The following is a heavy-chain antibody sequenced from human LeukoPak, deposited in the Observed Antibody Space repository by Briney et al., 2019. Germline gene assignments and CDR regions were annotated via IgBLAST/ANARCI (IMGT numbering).Heavy chain of an antibody. V-gene: IGHV3-48*04. J-gene: IGHJ4*02. CDR2: ISSSRSTI. Sequence: QPRGSLRLSCAASGFTFSSYSMNWVRQAPGKGLEWVSYISSSRSTIYYADSVKGRFTISRDNAKNSLYLQMNSLRAEDTAVYYCANVLWSGSYYGLFDYWGQGTLVTVSS. CDR3: ANVLWSGSYYGLFDY. CDR1: GFTFSSYS. D-gene: IGHD1-26*01.